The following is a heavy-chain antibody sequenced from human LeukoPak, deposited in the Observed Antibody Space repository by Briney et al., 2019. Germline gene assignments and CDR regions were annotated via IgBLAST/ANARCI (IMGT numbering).Heavy chain of an antibody. D-gene: IGHD3-10*01. CDR1: GFTFSSYW. CDR3: ARGAGIWLGDY. J-gene: IGHJ4*02. CDR2: INSDGSST. V-gene: IGHV3-74*01. Sequence: GGSLRLSCAASGFTFSSYWMHWVRQAPGKGLGWVSRINSDGSSTTYADSVKGRFTISRDNAKNTLYLQMNSLRAEDTAVYYCARGAGIWLGDYWGQGTLVTVSS.